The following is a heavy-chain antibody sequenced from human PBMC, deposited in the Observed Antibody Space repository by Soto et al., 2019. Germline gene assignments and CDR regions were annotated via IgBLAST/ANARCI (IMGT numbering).Heavy chain of an antibody. D-gene: IGHD1-26*01. Sequence: QVQLVQSGAEVKKPGASVTLSCKSSGYTFTNYYVHWVRQAPGQGLEWMGMITPRGGATTYTQKLRGSLIVSRVTSTGTRYMALRSLPSEDSAVYFCARAPREDLYYLEYWGRGTLVSVPS. V-gene: IGHV1-46*01. CDR2: ITPRGGAT. J-gene: IGHJ4*02. CDR1: GYTFTNYY. CDR3: ARAPREDLYYLEY.